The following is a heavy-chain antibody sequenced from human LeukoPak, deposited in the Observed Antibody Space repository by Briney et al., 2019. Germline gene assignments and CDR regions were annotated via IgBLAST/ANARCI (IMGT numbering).Heavy chain of an antibody. J-gene: IGHJ4*02. V-gene: IGHV3-21*01. D-gene: IGHD3-10*01. Sequence: RSGGSLRLSCAASGFTFSSYSMNWVRQAPGKGLEWVSSISSSSNYIYYADSVKGRFTISRDNAKNSLYLQMNSLRAEDTAVYYCARDGQELWFGESIRQPPDYWGQGTLVTVSS. CDR2: ISSSSNYI. CDR1: GFTFSSYS. CDR3: ARDGQELWFGESIRQPPDY.